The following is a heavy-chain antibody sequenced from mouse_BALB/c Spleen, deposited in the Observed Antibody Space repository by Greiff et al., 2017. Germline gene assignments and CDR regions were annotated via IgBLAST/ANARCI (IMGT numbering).Heavy chain of an antibody. J-gene: IGHJ2*01. D-gene: IGHD2-4*01. Sequence: VQLKESGGGLVQPGGSRKLSCAASGFTFSSFGMHWVRQAPEKGLEWVAYISSGSSTIYYADTVKGRFTISRDNPKNTLFLQMTSLRSEDTAMYYCARPSMITTVASFDYWGQGTTLTVSA. CDR3: ARPSMITTVASFDY. V-gene: IGHV5-17*02. CDR1: GFTFSSFG. CDR2: ISSGSSTI.